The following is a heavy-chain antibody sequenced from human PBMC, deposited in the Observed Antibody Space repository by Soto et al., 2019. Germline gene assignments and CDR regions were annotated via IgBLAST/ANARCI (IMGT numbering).Heavy chain of an antibody. J-gene: IGHJ6*02. Sequence: KASETLSLTCTVSGGSISSYYWSWIRQPPGKGLEWIGDINYSGSTNYNPSLKSRVTISVDTSKNQFSLKLSSVTSADTAVYYCARARSGSYYPTPFYYYYGMDVWGQGTTVTVSS. V-gene: IGHV4-59*01. CDR1: GGSISSYY. CDR2: INYSGST. D-gene: IGHD3-10*01. CDR3: ARARSGSYYPTPFYYYYGMDV.